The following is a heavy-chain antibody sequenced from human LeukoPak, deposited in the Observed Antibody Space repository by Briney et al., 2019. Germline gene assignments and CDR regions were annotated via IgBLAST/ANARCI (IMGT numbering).Heavy chain of an antibody. CDR3: ATNLDWNDLGAFDI. D-gene: IGHD1-1*01. V-gene: IGHV3-21*01. CDR2: ISSSSSYI. Sequence: GGSLRLSCAASGFTFSSYSMNWVRQAPGKGLEWVSSISSSSSYIYYADSVKGRFTISRDNAKNSLYLQMNSLRAEDTAVYYCATNLDWNDLGAFDIWGQGTMVTVSS. CDR1: GFTFSSYS. J-gene: IGHJ3*02.